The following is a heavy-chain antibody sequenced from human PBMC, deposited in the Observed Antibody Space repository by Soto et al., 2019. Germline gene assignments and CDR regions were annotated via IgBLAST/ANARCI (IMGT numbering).Heavy chain of an antibody. Sequence: ASVEVSCTASGYSFTAYYIHWVRQAPGQGLEWMGWINSNRGATKYAPKFQGRVTVTRDTSVNTAYMEVRWLTSDDTAVYYCARDRGQNSGYDWGQGTLVTVSS. D-gene: IGHD5-12*01. J-gene: IGHJ4*02. CDR1: GYSFTAYY. V-gene: IGHV1-2*02. CDR2: INSNRGAT. CDR3: ARDRGQNSGYD.